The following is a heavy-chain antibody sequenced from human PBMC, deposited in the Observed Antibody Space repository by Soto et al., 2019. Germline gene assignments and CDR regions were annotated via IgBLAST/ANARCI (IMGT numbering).Heavy chain of an antibody. D-gene: IGHD6-19*01. V-gene: IGHV4-39*01. J-gene: IGHJ6*02. CDR1: GGSISISSYY. CDR3: ASQGIVAVAGAGYYYYGMDV. Sequence: PSETLSLTCTVSGGSISISSYYWGWIRQPPGKGLEWIGSIYYSGSTYYNPSLKSRVTISVDTSKNQFSLKLSSVTAADTAVYYCASQGIVAVAGAGYYYYGMDVWGQGTTVTVSS. CDR2: IYYSGST.